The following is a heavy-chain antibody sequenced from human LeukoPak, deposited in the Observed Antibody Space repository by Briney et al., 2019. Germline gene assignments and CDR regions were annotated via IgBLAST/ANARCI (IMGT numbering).Heavy chain of an antibody. CDR3: GARRTFDI. J-gene: IGHJ3*02. Sequence: SQTLSLTCTVSGGSISSDGYYWSWIRQPPGKGLEWIGQIYHSGSTYYNPSLKSRVTISIDRSKNQFSLKLSSVTAADTAVYYCGARRTFDIWGQGTMVTVSS. CDR1: GGSISSDGYY. V-gene: IGHV4-30-2*01. D-gene: IGHD6-6*01. CDR2: IYHSGST.